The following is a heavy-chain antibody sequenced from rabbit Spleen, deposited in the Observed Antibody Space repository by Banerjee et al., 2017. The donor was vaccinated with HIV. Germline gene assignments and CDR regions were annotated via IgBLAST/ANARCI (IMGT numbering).Heavy chain of an antibody. D-gene: IGHD1-1*01. Sequence: QQQLVESGGGLVQPGGSLKLSCKASGFDFSSYGVSWVRQAPGKGLEWIGYIDPIFDSTYYASWAKGRFTISKTSSTTVTLQMTSLTAADTATYFCARDLVGVIGWNFYLWGPGTLVTVS. V-gene: IGHV1S45*01. CDR1: GFDFSSYG. CDR2: IDPIFDST. CDR3: ARDLVGVIGWNFYL. J-gene: IGHJ4*01.